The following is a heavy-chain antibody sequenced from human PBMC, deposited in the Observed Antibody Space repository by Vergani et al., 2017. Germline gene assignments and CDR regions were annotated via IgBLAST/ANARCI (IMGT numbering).Heavy chain of an antibody. J-gene: IGHJ4*02. CDR1: GYSFTNYW. Sequence: EVQLVQSGAEVKKPGESLKISCQISGYSFTNYWIVWVRQMPGKGLEWMGIIHPADSDTRYSPSFQGQVTISVDKSISTAYLQRSSLRASDSAMYYCARLYGRDSSGSKYFDYWVQGALVTVSA. CDR3: ARLYGRDSSGSKYFDY. D-gene: IGHD3-22*01. V-gene: IGHV5-51*01. CDR2: IHPADSDT.